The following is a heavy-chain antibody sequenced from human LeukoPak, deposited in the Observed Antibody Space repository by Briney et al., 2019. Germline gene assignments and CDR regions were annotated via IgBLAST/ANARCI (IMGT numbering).Heavy chain of an antibody. V-gene: IGHV3-30-3*01. J-gene: IGHJ4*02. D-gene: IGHD3-22*01. CDR1: GFTFNSYS. CDR3: ARGLQYYYDSSGYYFDY. CDR2: ISYDGSNK. Sequence: PGGSLRLSCAASGFTFNSYSMHWVRQAPGKGLEWVAVISYDGSNKHYGDSVKGPLTISRDNSKNTLYLELSSLRAEDTAVFYCARGLQYYYDSSGYYFDYWGQGTLVTVSS.